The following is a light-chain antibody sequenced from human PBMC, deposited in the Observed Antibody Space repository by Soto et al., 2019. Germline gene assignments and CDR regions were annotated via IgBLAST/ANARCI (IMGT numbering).Light chain of an antibody. CDR3: HQRRSWPRT. V-gene: IGKV3-11*01. Sequence: IVLTQSPATLSSSQGEGATLSRRANQTVFSRLAWYQHKPGQAPRLLIYDSSIRATGIPVRFSGSGSGTDFTLTISSLQPEDFAVYYCHQRRSWPRTFGQGTKVDIK. CDR2: DSS. CDR1: QTVFSR. J-gene: IGKJ1*01.